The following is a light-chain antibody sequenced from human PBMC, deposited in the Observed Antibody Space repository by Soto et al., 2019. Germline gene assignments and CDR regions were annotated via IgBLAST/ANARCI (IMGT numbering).Light chain of an antibody. J-gene: IGLJ2*01. CDR3: GTWDTGLSAGV. V-gene: IGLV1-51*01. CDR2: DNN. Sequence: QSVLTQPPSVSAAPGQKVTISCSGGSSNIGNNYVSWYQQLPGTAPKLLIYDNNKRPSGIPDRFSGSKSGTSATLGITGLQTGDEADYYCGTWDTGLSAGVFGGGTKVTVL. CDR1: SSNIGNNY.